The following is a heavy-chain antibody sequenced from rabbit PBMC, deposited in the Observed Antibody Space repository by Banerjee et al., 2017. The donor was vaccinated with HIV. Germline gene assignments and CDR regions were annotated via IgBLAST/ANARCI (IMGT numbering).Heavy chain of an antibody. Sequence: QEQLEESGGDLVKPEGSLTLTCTASGFSFSSNYWICWVRQAPGKGLEWIGCIATGGSGSTYYASWAKGRFTISKTSSTTVTLQMTSLTAADTATYFCARDLAGVIGWNFGLWGQGTLVTVS. CDR2: IATGGSGST. CDR1: GFSFSSNYW. D-gene: IGHD4-1*01. V-gene: IGHV1S45*01. J-gene: IGHJ6*01. CDR3: ARDLAGVIGWNFGL.